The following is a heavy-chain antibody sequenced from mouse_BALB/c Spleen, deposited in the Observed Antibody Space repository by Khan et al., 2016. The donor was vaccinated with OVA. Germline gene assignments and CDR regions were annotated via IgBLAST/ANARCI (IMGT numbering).Heavy chain of an antibody. V-gene: IGHV1S29*02. CDR3: ARSGYGSFGF. J-gene: IGHJ3*01. CDR1: GYTFTDYN. Sequence: VQLKESGPELVKPGASVRISCKASGYTFTDYNMDWVKQSHGKSLEWIGYIHPNNGGTGYNQKFKTKATLTVDNSSSTAYMELRSLTSEDSAVYYCARSGYGSFGFWGQGTLVTVSA. D-gene: IGHD1-2*01. CDR2: IHPNNGGT.